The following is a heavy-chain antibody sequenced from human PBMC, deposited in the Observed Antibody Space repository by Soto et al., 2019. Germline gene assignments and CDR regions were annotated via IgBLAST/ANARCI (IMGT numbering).Heavy chain of an antibody. D-gene: IGHD6-13*01. CDR1: GGTFSSYA. CDR2: TIPIFGTA. J-gene: IGHJ4*02. V-gene: IGHV1-69*01. CDR3: ASMTSEAAAGPGALDY. Sequence: QVQLVQSGAEVKKPGSSVKVSCKASGGTFSSYAISWVRQAPGQGLEWMGGTIPIFGTANYAQKFQGRVTITADESTSTAYMELSSLRSEDTAVYYCASMTSEAAAGPGALDYWGQGTLVTVSS.